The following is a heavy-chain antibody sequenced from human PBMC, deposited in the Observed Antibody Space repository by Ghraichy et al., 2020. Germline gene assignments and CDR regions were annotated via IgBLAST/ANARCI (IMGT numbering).Heavy chain of an antibody. D-gene: IGHD1-26*01. CDR2: ISGSGDIT. Sequence: GESLNISCAASGFTFSSDAMSWVRQAPGKGLEWVSIISGSGDITKYADSVKGRFTISRENSKNTLYLQMNSLRVEDTAIYYCAKLGSDPRKDFDYWGQGTLVTVSS. CDR3: AKLGSDPRKDFDY. V-gene: IGHV3-23*01. J-gene: IGHJ4*02. CDR1: GFTFSSDA.